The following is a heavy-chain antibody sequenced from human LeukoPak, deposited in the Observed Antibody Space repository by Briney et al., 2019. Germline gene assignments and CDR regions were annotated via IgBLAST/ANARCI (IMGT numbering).Heavy chain of an antibody. V-gene: IGHV6-1*01. CDR1: GDSVSRNSAA. CDR3: ARGVLAAGQYYFDY. CDR2: TYYRSKWYN. D-gene: IGHD6-13*01. J-gene: IGHJ4*02. Sequence: SQTLSLTCAISGDSVSRNSAAWNWIRQSPSRGLEWLGRTYYRSKWYNDYAVSVKSRITINSDTSKNQFSLQLNSVTPEDTAVFYCARGVLAAGQYYFDYWGQGTLVTVSS.